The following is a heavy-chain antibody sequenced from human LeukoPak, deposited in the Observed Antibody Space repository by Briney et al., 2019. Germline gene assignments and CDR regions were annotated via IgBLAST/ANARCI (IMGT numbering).Heavy chain of an antibody. D-gene: IGHD3-10*01. J-gene: IGHJ4*02. CDR1: GGSISSYY. CDR3: ARGVSGLWLSFDF. Sequence: SETLSLTCTVSGGSISSYYWTWIRQPPGKELEWIGYIYAGGNTRSNPSLKSRVSISVDTSKTQFSLKLTSVTATDTAAYYCARGVSGLWLSFDFWGQGALVTVSS. CDR2: IYAGGNT. V-gene: IGHV4-4*09.